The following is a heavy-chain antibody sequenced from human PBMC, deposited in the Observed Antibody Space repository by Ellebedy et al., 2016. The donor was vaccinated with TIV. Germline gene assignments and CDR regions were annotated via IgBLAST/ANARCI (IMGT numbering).Heavy chain of an antibody. CDR2: IKQDGGEK. CDR1: GFPFSSYW. J-gene: IGHJ4*02. Sequence: GESLKISCAASGFPFSSYWMTWVRQGPGKGLEWVANIKQDGGEKFYVDSVRGRFTISRDNAKNSLFLQMNSLTVEDKAVYYCARDPLAGAGTYYDFWGQGVLVTVSS. D-gene: IGHD3-10*01. CDR3: ARDPLAGAGTYYDF. V-gene: IGHV3-7*01.